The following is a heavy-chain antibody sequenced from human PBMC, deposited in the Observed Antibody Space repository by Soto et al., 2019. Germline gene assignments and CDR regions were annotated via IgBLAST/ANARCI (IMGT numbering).Heavy chain of an antibody. CDR1: GFTFSSYG. D-gene: IGHD6-13*01. J-gene: IGHJ5*02. CDR2: ISYDGPNK. CDR3: GRDGRIAATKGALYNEFDP. Sequence: QVQLVESGGGVVQPGRSLRLSCAASGFTFSSYGMHWVRQAPGKGLEWVAVISYDGPNKYYVDSVEGRFTISRDNSKNTVYLQINSLRAEDTAVYYCGRDGRIAATKGALYNEFDPWGQGTLVTVSS. V-gene: IGHV3-30*03.